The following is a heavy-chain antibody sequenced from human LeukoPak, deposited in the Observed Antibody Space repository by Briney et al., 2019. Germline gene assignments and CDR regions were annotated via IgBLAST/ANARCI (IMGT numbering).Heavy chain of an antibody. CDR2: IYTSGST. V-gene: IGHV4-4*07. CDR1: GGSISSYY. Sequence: SETLSLTCTVSGGSISSYYWSWIRQPAGKGLEWIGRIYTSGSTNYNPSLKSRVTMSVDTSKNQFSLKLSSVTAADTAVYYCARGRSWFGELSNYYYGMDVWGQGTTVTVSS. D-gene: IGHD3-10*01. J-gene: IGHJ6*02. CDR3: ARGRSWFGELSNYYYGMDV.